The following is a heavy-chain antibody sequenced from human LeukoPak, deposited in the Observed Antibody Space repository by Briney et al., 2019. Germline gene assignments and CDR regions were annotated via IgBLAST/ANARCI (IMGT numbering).Heavy chain of an antibody. CDR2: ISRSSYYI. CDR1: GFTFSSYA. D-gene: IGHD4-17*01. Sequence: GGSLRLSGAASGFTFSSYAMNWVRQAPGKGLEWVSSISRSSYYIYYADSVKGRFTISRDNAKNSLYLQMNSLRAEDTAVYYCARVLRKGPYGDGGYFYFYMDVWGKGTTVTVSS. V-gene: IGHV3-21*01. J-gene: IGHJ6*03. CDR3: ARVLRKGPYGDGGYFYFYMDV.